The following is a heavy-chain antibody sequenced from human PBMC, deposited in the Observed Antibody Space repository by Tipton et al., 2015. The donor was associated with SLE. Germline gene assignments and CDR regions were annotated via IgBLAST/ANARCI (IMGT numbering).Heavy chain of an antibody. J-gene: IGHJ4*02. Sequence: TLSLTCTVSGDSISSSSYYWGWIRQPPGKGLEWIGNIYHTGTTYYIPSPKSRVTISIDTSKNNFSLKMTAVTAADTAVYYCARLSTDYADRSGYGYFDHWGQGTLVTVSS. CDR1: GDSISSSSYY. V-gene: IGHV4-39*02. CDR2: IYHTGTT. D-gene: IGHD3-22*01. CDR3: ARLSTDYADRSGYGYFDH.